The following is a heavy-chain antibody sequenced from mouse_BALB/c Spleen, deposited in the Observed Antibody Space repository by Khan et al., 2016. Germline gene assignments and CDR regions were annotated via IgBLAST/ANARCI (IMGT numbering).Heavy chain of an antibody. D-gene: IGHD3-3*01. J-gene: IGHJ1*01. Sequence: EVELVESGGGLVQPGGSLRLSCATSGFTFTDYYISWVRQPPGKALEWLGFIRNYANGYTTEYSASVKGQFTISRDNSQDILYLQMNTLRAEDNATYYCSRGMGTGVYWYFDVWGAGTTVTVSS. CDR3: SRGMGTGVYWYFDV. CDR2: IRNYANGYTT. V-gene: IGHV7-3*02. CDR1: GFTFTDYY.